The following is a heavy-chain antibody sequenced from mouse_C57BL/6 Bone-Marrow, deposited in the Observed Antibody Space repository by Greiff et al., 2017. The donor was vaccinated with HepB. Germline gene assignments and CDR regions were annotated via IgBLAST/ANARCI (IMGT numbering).Heavy chain of an antibody. CDR3: AREEGVLLRYGYAMDY. CDR2: IYPGDGDT. V-gene: IGHV1-82*01. Sequence: LVESGPELVKPGASVKISCKASGYAFSSSWMNWVKQRPGKGLEWIGRIYPGDGDTNYNGKFKGKATLTADKSSSTAYMQLSSLTSEDSAVYFCAREEGVLLRYGYAMDYWGQGTSVTVSS. CDR1: GYAFSSSW. D-gene: IGHD1-1*01. J-gene: IGHJ4*01.